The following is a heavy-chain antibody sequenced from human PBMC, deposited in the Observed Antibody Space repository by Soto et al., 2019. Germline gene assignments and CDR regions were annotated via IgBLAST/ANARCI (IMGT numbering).Heavy chain of an antibody. Sequence: QIQLVESGGGLVKPGGSLRLSCAASGFSLSVFYMSWIRQAPGKGLEWVSYIRINSNYREYADSVKGRHTISRDNAKNSLYLQMNSLRGEDTAVYYWVRGGGGGQFDYWGQGTLVSVSS. CDR1: GFSLSVFY. V-gene: IGHV3-11*06. CDR2: IRINSNYR. D-gene: IGHD2-21*01. J-gene: IGHJ4*02. CDR3: VRGGGGGQFDY.